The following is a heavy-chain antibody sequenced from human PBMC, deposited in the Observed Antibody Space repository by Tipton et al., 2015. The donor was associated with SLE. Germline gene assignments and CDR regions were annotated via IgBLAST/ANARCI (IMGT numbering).Heavy chain of an antibody. CDR2: INHSGST. CDR1: GGSFSGYY. J-gene: IGHJ4*02. D-gene: IGHD1-26*01. Sequence: TLSLTCAVYGGSFSGYYWSWIRQPPGKGLEWIGEINHSGSTNYNPSLKSRVTISVDTSKNQFSLKLSSVTAADTAVYYCAASGSYFDYWGQGTLVTVSS. V-gene: IGHV4-34*01. CDR3: AASGSYFDY.